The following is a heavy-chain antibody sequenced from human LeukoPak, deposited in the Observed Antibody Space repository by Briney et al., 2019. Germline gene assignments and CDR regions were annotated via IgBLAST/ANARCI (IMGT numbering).Heavy chain of an antibody. V-gene: IGHV3-53*01. J-gene: IGHJ6*03. D-gene: IGHD3-10*01. Sequence: GGSLRLSCAASGFTVSSNYMIWVRKAPGKGLVWVSVIYSGGRTYYVDSVKGRFTISRDISKNTLYLQMNSLRAEDTAVYYCARVLSGRGSLYSYYFYMDVWGKGTTVTISS. CDR3: ARVLSGRGSLYSYYFYMDV. CDR2: IYSGGRT. CDR1: GFTVSSNY.